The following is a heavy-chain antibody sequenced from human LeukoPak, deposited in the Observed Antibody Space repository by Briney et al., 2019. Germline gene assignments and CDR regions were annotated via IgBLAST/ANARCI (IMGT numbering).Heavy chain of an antibody. J-gene: IGHJ3*02. CDR1: GGSISSYY. Sequence: TSETLSLTCTVSGGSISSYYWGWIRQPPGKGLEWIGSIYYSGSTYYNPSLKSRVTISVDTSKNQFSLKLSSVTAADTAVYYCARPLTTVVPDAFDIWGQGTMVTVSS. CDR2: IYYSGST. V-gene: IGHV4-39*01. D-gene: IGHD4-23*01. CDR3: ARPLTTVVPDAFDI.